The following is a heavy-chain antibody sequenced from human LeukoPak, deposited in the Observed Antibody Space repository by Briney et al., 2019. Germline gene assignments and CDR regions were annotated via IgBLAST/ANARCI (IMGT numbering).Heavy chain of an antibody. Sequence: GGSLRLSCAASGFTFSSYAMSWVRQAPGKGLEWVSAISGSGGSTYYADSVKGRFTIPRDNSKNTLYLQMNSLRAEDTAVYYCARDRVVVVVAATFYYWGQGTLVTVSS. J-gene: IGHJ4*02. CDR1: GFTFSSYA. D-gene: IGHD2-15*01. V-gene: IGHV3-23*01. CDR2: ISGSGGST. CDR3: ARDRVVVVVAATFYY.